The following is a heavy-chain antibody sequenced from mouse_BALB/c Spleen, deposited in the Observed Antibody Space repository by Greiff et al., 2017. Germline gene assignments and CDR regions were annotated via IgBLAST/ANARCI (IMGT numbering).Heavy chain of an antibody. V-gene: IGHV5-12-1*01. D-gene: IGHD4-1*01. CDR2: ISSGGGST. Sequence: EVKLVESGGGLVKPGGSLKLSCAASGFAFSSYDMSWVRQTPEKWLEWVAYISSGGGSTYYPDTVKGRFTISRDNAKNTLYLQMSSLKSEDTAMYYCARLGRYAMDYWGQGTSVTVSS. CDR1: GFAFSSYD. CDR3: ARLGRYAMDY. J-gene: IGHJ4*01.